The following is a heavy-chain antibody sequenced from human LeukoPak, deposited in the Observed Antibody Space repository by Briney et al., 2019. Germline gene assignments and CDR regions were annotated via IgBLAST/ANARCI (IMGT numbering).Heavy chain of an antibody. J-gene: IGHJ4*02. CDR3: ARYYYDSSGYSTADTDY. V-gene: IGHV4-38-2*01. Sequence: PSKTLSLTCAVSGYSISSGYYWGWIRQPPGKGLEWIGSIYHSGSTYYNPSLKSRVTISVDTSKNQFSLKLSSVTAADTAVYYCARYYYDSSGYSTADTDYWGQGTLVTVSS. CDR1: GYSISSGYY. D-gene: IGHD3-22*01. CDR2: IYHSGST.